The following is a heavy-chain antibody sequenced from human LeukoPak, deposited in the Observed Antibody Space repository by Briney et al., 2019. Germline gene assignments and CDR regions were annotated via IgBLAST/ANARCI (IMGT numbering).Heavy chain of an antibody. CDR1: GGSFGGYY. Sequence: PSETLSLTCAVYGGSFGGYYWSWISQPPGKGLEWNGEINHSGSTNYNPSLKSRVTISVDTSKNQFSLKLSSMTAADTAVYYCARGRYSSGWYVELDYWGQGTLVTVSS. V-gene: IGHV4-34*01. J-gene: IGHJ4*02. CDR3: ARGRYSSGWYVELDY. CDR2: INHSGST. D-gene: IGHD6-19*01.